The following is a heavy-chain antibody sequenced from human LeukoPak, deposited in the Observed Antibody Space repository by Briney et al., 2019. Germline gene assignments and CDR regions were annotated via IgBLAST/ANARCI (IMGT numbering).Heavy chain of an antibody. V-gene: IGHV3-11*06. Sequence: GGSLRLSCAASGFTFSDYYMSWIRQAPGKGLEWVSYISSSSSYTNYADSVKGRFTISRDNAKNSLYLQMNSLRAEDTAVYYCARVRAGYLNYVNWFDPWGQGTLVTVTS. CDR2: ISSSSSYT. J-gene: IGHJ5*02. CDR3: ARVRAGYLNYVNWFDP. D-gene: IGHD3-9*01. CDR1: GFTFSDYY.